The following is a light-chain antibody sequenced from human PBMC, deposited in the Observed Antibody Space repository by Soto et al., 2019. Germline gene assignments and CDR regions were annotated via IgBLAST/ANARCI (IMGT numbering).Light chain of an antibody. CDR2: DAS. J-gene: IGKJ4*01. Sequence: EIVLTQSPATLSLSPGERATLSCRASQSVITYLAWYQLKPSQAPRLLIYDASNRATDIPARFSGSGSGTDFTLTISSLEPEDSAVYFCQHRLNWPPLTFGGGTKVEIK. V-gene: IGKV3-11*01. CDR3: QHRLNWPPLT. CDR1: QSVITY.